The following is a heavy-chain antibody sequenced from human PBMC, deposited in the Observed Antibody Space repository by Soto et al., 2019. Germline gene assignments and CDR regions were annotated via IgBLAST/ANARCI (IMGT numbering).Heavy chain of an antibody. Sequence: ASVKVSCKASGYTFTXYDINWVRQATGQGLEWMGWMNPNSGNTGYAQKFQGRVTMTRNTSISTAYMELSSLRSEDTAVYYCARLYCSSTSCYPFWFDPWGQGTLVTVSS. J-gene: IGHJ5*02. CDR1: GYTFTXYD. V-gene: IGHV1-8*01. CDR3: ARLYCSSTSCYPFWFDP. CDR2: MNPNSGNT. D-gene: IGHD2-2*01.